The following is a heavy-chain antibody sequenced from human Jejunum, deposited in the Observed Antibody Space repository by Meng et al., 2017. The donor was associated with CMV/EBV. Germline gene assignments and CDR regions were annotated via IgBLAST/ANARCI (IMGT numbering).Heavy chain of an antibody. CDR2: ISADGTKI. D-gene: IGHD4-23*01. Sequence: FTFDTYWMHWVRLAPGKGPLWISHISADGTKIKYADSVKGRFTVSRDNAKNTLYLQMSNLRAEDTAVYYCARPPSFWDYGGIEPFDLWGQGTLVTVSS. CDR1: FTFDTYW. CDR3: ARPPSFWDYGGIEPFDL. J-gene: IGHJ4*02. V-gene: IGHV3-74*01.